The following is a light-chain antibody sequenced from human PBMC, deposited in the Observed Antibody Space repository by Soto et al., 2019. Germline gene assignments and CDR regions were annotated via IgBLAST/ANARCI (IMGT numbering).Light chain of an antibody. Sequence: QSVLTQPPSVSGAPGQRVTISYTGSSSNIGAPYDVHWYQQHPGTAPKLLIYGNTIRPSGVPDRFSGSKSGTSASLAITGLQAEDEADYYCQSYDRSLSGSVFGGGTKLTVL. J-gene: IGLJ3*02. V-gene: IGLV1-40*01. CDR2: GNT. CDR1: SSNIGAPYD. CDR3: QSYDRSLSGSV.